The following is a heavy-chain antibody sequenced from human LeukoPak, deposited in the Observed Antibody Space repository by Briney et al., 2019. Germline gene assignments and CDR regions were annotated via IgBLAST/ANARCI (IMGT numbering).Heavy chain of an antibody. V-gene: IGHV3-33*08. J-gene: IGHJ4*02. CDR3: ARGALGGYDFFDY. CDR2: IWYDGSNK. Sequence: GGSLRLSCVASGFTFSIYTMSWVRQAPGKGLEWVAVIWYDGSNKYYADSVKGRFTISRDNSKNTLYLQMNSLRAEDTAVYYCARGALGGYDFFDYWGQGTLVTDSS. CDR1: GFTFSIYT. D-gene: IGHD5-12*01.